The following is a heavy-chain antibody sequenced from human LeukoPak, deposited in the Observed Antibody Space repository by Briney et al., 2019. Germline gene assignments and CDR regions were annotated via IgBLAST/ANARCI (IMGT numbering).Heavy chain of an antibody. D-gene: IGHD1/OR15-1a*01. V-gene: IGHV3-23*01. CDR1: GFTFSSYA. J-gene: IGHJ4*02. CDR2: ISGNGGST. CDR3: AKDRWNNYGPGDY. Sequence: GGSLRLSCAPSGFTFSSYAMSWVRQAPGKGLEWVSTISGNGGSTYYADSVKGRFTISRDNSKNTLYLQMNSLRAEDMAVYFCAKDRWNNYGPGDYWGQGTLVSVSS.